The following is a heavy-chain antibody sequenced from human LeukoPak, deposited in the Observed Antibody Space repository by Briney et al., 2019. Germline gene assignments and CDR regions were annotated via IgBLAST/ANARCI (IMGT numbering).Heavy chain of an antibody. CDR1: GFTFSSYA. CDR2: ISGSGGST. D-gene: IGHD2-2*01. Sequence: GGSLRLSCAASGFTFSSYAMSWVRQAPGKGLEWVSGISGSGGSTYYADSVKGGFTISRDNSKNTLYLQMNSLRPEDTAVYYCAKVPKGGYFDYWGQGTLVTVSS. V-gene: IGHV3-23*01. CDR3: AKVPKGGYFDY. J-gene: IGHJ4*02.